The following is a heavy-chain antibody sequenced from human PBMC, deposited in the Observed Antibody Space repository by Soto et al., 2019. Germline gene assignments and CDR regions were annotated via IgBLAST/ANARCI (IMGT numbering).Heavy chain of an antibody. V-gene: IGHV4-4*07. Sequence: SETLSLTCTVSCGSISSYDWSWIRQPSGKGLEWSGRIYTSGGTNYNPSLKRRVTMSVDTSKNQFSLKLSSVTAADTAVYYCARDILGLYDYWGQGTLVTVSS. CDR1: CGSISSYD. CDR2: IYTSGGT. J-gene: IGHJ4*02. CDR3: ARDILGLYDY. D-gene: IGHD2-21*01.